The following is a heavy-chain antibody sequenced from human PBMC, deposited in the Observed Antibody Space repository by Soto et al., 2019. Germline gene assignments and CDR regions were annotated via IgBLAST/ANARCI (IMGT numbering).Heavy chain of an antibody. J-gene: IGHJ4*02. CDR1: GFTFSSYS. V-gene: IGHV3-21*01. CDR3: ASMNVVAAENAFDI. CDR2: ISSSSSHL. D-gene: IGHD2-21*01. Sequence: EVQLVESGGGLVKPGGSLRLSCAASGFTFSSYSMNWVRQAPGKGLEWVSCISSSSSHLYYADSVKGRFTISRDNAKNSLYRQTNSLRVEDTAVYYCASMNVVAAENAFDIWGQGTLVTVSS.